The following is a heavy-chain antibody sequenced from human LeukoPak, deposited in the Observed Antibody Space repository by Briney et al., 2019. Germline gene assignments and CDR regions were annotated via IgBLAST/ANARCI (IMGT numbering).Heavy chain of an antibody. Sequence: TSETLSLTCTVSGGSISSYYWSWIRQPPGKGLEWTGYIYYSGSTNYNPSLKSRVTISVDTSKNQFSLKLSSVTAADTAVYYCARVGPLRWFDPWGQGTLVTVSS. CDR3: ARVGPLRWFDP. V-gene: IGHV4-59*01. CDR2: IYYSGST. J-gene: IGHJ5*02. CDR1: GGSISSYY. D-gene: IGHD3-16*01.